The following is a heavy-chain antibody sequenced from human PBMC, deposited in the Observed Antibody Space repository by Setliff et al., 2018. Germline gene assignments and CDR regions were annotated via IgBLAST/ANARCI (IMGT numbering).Heavy chain of an antibody. J-gene: IGHJ6*03. CDR1: GYTFVGYY. D-gene: IGHD3-3*01. Sequence: ASVKVSCKASGYTFVGYYLHWVRQAPGQGLEWMGWINPKTGGTNYAQKFQGRVTMTRDASINTAFMHLSSLKSDDMAVYYCARANVLRFLEWLLSGGDYYYYYYMDVWGKGTTVTVSS. CDR3: ARANVLRFLEWLLSGGDYYYYYYMDV. V-gene: IGHV1-2*02. CDR2: INPKTGGT.